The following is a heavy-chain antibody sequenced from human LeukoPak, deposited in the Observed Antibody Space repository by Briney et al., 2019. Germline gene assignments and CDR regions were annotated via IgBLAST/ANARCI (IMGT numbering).Heavy chain of an antibody. D-gene: IGHD4-17*01. V-gene: IGHV3-23*01. CDR1: TFTFSSYA. CDR3: ARGAYGDYDS. Sequence: GGSLRLSCAASTFTFSSYAMSWVRQAPGKGLEWVSAISAGADGTYYADSVQGRFTISRDNSKNTLFQQMSGQRAEDTAVYFCARGAYGDYDSWGQGTLVTVSS. J-gene: IGHJ5*01. CDR2: ISAGADGT.